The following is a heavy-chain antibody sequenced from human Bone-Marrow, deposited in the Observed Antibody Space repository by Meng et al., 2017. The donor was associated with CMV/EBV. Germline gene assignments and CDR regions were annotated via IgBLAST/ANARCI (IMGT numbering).Heavy chain of an antibody. J-gene: IGHJ4*02. CDR2: IKGDGSAT. CDR3: ARGQNGNYSPLGY. Sequence: GGSLRLSCAASGFTFSYYWMYWVRQAPGKGLVWVSRIKGDGSATTYADSVKGRFTMSRDNAKNTVYLQMTSLTVEDTAVYFCARGQNGNYSPLGYWGQGKLVTVSS. V-gene: IGHV3-74*01. CDR1: GFTFSYYW. D-gene: IGHD1-7*01.